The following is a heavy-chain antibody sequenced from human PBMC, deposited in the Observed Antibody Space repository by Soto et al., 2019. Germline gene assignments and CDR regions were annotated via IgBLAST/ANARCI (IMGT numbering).Heavy chain of an antibody. V-gene: IGHV4-30-2*01. CDR1: GASLSSGGYS. D-gene: IGHD3-10*01. Sequence: SETLSLTCSVSGASLSSGGYSWSWFRRPPGKALEWIACVYYGGTASYNPSLKSRVTISVDSSKNQFSLTVKSVTAADTAAYLCDPGNHQLRGVFDFWGRGTQVTVSS. J-gene: IGHJ4*02. CDR3: DPGNHQLRGVFDF. CDR2: VYYGGTA.